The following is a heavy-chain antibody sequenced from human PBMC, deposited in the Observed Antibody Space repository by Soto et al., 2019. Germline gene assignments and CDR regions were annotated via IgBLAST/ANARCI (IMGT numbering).Heavy chain of an antibody. CDR1: GGSISSSSYY. D-gene: IGHD3-3*01. J-gene: IGHJ5*02. V-gene: IGHV4-39*07. CDR2: IYYSGET. Sequence: SETLSLTCSVSGGSISSSSYYWGWIRKPPGKGLEWIGNIYYSGETYYTPSLKSRVTMSVDTSKNQFSLKLRSVTAADTAVYYCARGKIIGPWGQGTLVTVSS. CDR3: ARGKIIGP.